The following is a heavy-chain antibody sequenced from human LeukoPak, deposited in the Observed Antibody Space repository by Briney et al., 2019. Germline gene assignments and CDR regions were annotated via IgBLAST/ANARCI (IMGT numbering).Heavy chain of an antibody. D-gene: IGHD4-17*01. Sequence: GASVKVSCKASGYTFTSYGISWVRQAPGQGIEWMGWISAYNGNTNYAQKFLGRVTMTTDKSTSTAYMELRSLRSDDTAVYYCAREEDYGDYVDWFDPWGQGTLVTVSS. V-gene: IGHV1-18*01. CDR3: AREEDYGDYVDWFDP. CDR1: GYTFTSYG. CDR2: ISAYNGNT. J-gene: IGHJ5*02.